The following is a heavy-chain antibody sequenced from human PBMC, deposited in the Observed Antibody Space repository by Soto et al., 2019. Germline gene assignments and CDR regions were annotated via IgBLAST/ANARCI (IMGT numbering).Heavy chain of an antibody. CDR2: ISAYNGNT. Sequence: GASVKVSCKASGYTFASYGFSWVRQAPGQGLEWMGWISAYNGNTNYAQKLHGRVTMTTDTSTSTAYMGLRSLRSDDTAVYYCARGNRIEAFDIWGQGTMVTVSS. CDR1: GYTFASYG. D-gene: IGHD2-15*01. V-gene: IGHV1-18*01. J-gene: IGHJ3*02. CDR3: ARGNRIEAFDI.